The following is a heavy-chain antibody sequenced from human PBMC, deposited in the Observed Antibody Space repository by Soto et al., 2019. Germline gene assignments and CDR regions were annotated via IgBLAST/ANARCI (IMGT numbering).Heavy chain of an antibody. V-gene: IGHV1-3*01. CDR1: GYTFTSYA. D-gene: IGHD6-19*01. Sequence: GASLMVSCKSSGYTFTSYAMHWVRHAPGQRLEWMGWINAGNGNTKYSQKFQGRVTITRDTSASTAYMELSSLRSEDTAVYYCAREGTTTSSGCYKDYYYCDVMDVWGQGTTVTVSS. CDR3: AREGTTTSSGCYKDYYYCDVMDV. CDR2: INAGNGNT. J-gene: IGHJ6*02.